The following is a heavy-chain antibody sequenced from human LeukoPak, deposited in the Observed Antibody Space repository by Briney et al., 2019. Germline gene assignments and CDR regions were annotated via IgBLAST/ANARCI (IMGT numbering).Heavy chain of an antibody. CDR2: ISSSSNYI. V-gene: IGHV3-21*01. J-gene: IGHJ4*02. CDR1: GFTFSSYS. CDR3: ARDFLDYFDY. Sequence: PGGCLRLSCAASGFTFSSYSMTWVRPAPGEGLEWVSSISSSSNYIYYADAVKGRFTISRDNTKNSLYLQMSSLRAEDTAVYYCARDFLDYFDYWGQGTLVTVSS. D-gene: IGHD2/OR15-2a*01.